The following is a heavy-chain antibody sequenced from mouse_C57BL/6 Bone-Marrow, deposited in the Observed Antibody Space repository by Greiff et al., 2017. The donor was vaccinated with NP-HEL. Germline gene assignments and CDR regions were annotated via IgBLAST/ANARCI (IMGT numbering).Heavy chain of an antibody. CDR2: INPNNGGT. CDR3: ARWGSSYAWFAY. CDR1: GYTFTDYN. Sequence: VQLQQSGPELVKPGASVKIPCKASGYTFTDYNMDWVKQSHGKSLEWIGDINPNNGGTIYNQKFKGKATLTVDKSSSTAYMELRSLTSEDTAVYYCARWGSSYAWFAYWGQGTLVTVSA. V-gene: IGHV1-18*01. J-gene: IGHJ3*01. D-gene: IGHD3-2*02.